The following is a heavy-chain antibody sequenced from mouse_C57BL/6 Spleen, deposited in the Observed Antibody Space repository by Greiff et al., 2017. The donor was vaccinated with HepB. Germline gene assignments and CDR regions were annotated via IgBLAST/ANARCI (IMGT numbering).Heavy chain of an antibody. J-gene: IGHJ2*01. CDR2: IHPNSGST. D-gene: IGHD1-1*01. V-gene: IGHV1-64*01. CDR3: AREIFITTVVADY. CDR1: GYTFTSYW. Sequence: VQLQQPGAELVKPGASVKLSCKASGYTFTSYWMHWVKQRPGQGLEWIGMIHPNSGSTNYNEKFKSKATLTVDKSSSTAYMQLSSLTSEDSAVYYCAREIFITTVVADYWGQGTTLTVSS.